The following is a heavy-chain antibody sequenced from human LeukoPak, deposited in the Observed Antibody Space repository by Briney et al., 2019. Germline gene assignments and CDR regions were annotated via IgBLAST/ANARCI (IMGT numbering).Heavy chain of an antibody. V-gene: IGHV4-34*01. D-gene: IGHD3-22*01. J-gene: IGHJ4*02. CDR2: INHSGST. CDR1: GGSFSGYY. Sequence: SETLSLTCAVYGGSFSGYYWSWIRQPPGKGLEWIGEINHSGSTNYNPSLKSRVTISVDTSKNQFSLKLSSVTAADTAVYYCARRGDSSGVYYFDYWGQGTLVTVSS. CDR3: ARRGDSSGVYYFDY.